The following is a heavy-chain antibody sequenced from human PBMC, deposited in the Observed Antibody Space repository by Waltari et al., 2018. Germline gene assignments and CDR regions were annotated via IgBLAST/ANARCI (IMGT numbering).Heavy chain of an antibody. V-gene: IGHV3-30-3*01. D-gene: IGHD4-4*01. CDR1: GFTFSSFP. CDR3: AREEWSSNYEVGWFDP. Sequence: QVQLVESGGGVVQPGRSLRLSCAASGFTFSSFPMHWVRQAPGKGLDWVAVISYDGSNKFYADSVKGRFTISRDNSKNTLYLQMNSLGPEDTAVYYCAREEWSSNYEVGWFDPWGQGTLVTVSS. CDR2: ISYDGSNK. J-gene: IGHJ5*02.